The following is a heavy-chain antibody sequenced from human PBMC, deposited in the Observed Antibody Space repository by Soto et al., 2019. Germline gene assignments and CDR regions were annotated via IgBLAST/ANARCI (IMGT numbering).Heavy chain of an antibody. Sequence: GGSLRLSCAASGFTFSSDAMSWVRQAPGKGLEWVSAISGSGGSTYYADSVKGRFTISRDNSKNTLYLQMNSLRAEDTAVYYCAKDMGGPNYYYYYMDVWGKGTTVTVSS. J-gene: IGHJ6*03. V-gene: IGHV3-23*01. CDR2: ISGSGGST. CDR1: GFTFSSDA. D-gene: IGHD3-16*01. CDR3: AKDMGGPNYYYYYMDV.